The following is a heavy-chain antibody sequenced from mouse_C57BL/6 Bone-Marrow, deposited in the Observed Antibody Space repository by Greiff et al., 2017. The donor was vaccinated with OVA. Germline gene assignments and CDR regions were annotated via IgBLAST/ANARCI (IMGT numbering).Heavy chain of an antibody. V-gene: IGHV1-15*01. CDR2: IDPETGGT. CDR1: GYTFTDYE. CDR3: TRTDYGSSAWFAY. Sequence: VQVVESGAELVRPGASVTLSCKASGYTFTDYEMHWVKQTPVHGLEWIGAIDPETGGTAYNQKFKGKAILTADKSSSTAYMELRSLTSEDSAVYYCTRTDYGSSAWFAYWGQGTLVTVSA. J-gene: IGHJ3*01. D-gene: IGHD1-1*01.